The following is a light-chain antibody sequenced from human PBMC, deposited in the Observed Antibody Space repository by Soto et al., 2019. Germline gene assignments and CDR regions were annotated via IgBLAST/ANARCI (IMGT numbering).Light chain of an antibody. CDR3: QQSYSTPRT. Sequence: SQSTQSPSSLSASVGDRVTITCRASQSISSYLNWYQQKPGKAPKLLIYAASSLQSGVPSRFSGSGSGTDFTLTISSLQPEDFATYYCQQSYSTPRTFGQGTKVDIK. CDR1: QSISSY. V-gene: IGKV1-39*01. J-gene: IGKJ1*01. CDR2: AAS.